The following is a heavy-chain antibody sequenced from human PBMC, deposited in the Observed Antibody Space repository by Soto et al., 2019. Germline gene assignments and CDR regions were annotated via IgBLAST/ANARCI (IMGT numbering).Heavy chain of an antibody. D-gene: IGHD3-10*01. CDR1: GYSISSGYY. J-gene: IGHJ5*02. Sequence: PSETLSLTCAVSGYSISSGYYWGWIRQPPGKGLEWIGSIYHSGSTYYNPSLKSRVTISVDTSKNQFSLKLSSVTAADTAVYYCARQGYEGSWFDPWGQGTLVTVS. CDR2: IYHSGST. CDR3: ARQGYEGSWFDP. V-gene: IGHV4-38-2*01.